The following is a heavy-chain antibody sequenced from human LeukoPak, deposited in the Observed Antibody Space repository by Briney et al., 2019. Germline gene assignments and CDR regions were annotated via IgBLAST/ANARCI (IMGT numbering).Heavy chain of an antibody. CDR2: ISSSGSTI. Sequence: GGSLRLSCAASGFTFSDYYMSWIRQAPGKGLEWVSYISSSGSTIYYADSVKGRFTISGDNAKNSLYLQMNSLRAEDTAVYYCARDFYPNHSDYWGQGTLVTVSS. CDR3: ARDFYPNHSDY. V-gene: IGHV3-11*04. CDR1: GFTFSDYY. D-gene: IGHD1-14*01. J-gene: IGHJ4*02.